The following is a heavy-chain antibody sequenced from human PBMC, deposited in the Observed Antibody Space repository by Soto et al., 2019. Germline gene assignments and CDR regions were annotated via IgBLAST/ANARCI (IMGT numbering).Heavy chain of an antibody. V-gene: IGHV3-33*08. CDR1: GFTFNTYG. CDR3: AKYGGEGYFDY. D-gene: IGHD2-21*01. Sequence: GGSLRLSCTTSGFTFNTYGMHWVRQAPGKGLEWVAIIWYDGSNKYYADSVKGRFTISRDNSKNTLYLQMNSLRAEDTAVYYCAKYGGEGYFDYWGQGTLVTVSS. J-gene: IGHJ4*02. CDR2: IWYDGSNK.